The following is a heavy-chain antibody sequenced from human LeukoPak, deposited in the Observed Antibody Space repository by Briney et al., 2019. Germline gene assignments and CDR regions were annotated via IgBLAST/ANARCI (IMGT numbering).Heavy chain of an antibody. J-gene: IGHJ4*02. D-gene: IGHD6-13*01. CDR2: ISPYNGNT. CDR1: GYTFTTYG. V-gene: IGHV1-18*01. Sequence: ASVKVSCKASGYTFTTYGISWVRQAPGQGLEWMGWISPYNGNTNYAQKVQGRVTMTTDTSTNTAYMELRSLRSDDTAVYYCARESRSSWYPDYWGQGTLVTVSS. CDR3: ARESRSSWYPDY.